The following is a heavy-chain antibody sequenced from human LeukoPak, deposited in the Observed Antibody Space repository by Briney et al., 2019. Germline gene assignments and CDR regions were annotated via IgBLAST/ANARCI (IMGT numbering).Heavy chain of an antibody. J-gene: IGHJ4*02. CDR1: GFSFSKYW. V-gene: IGHV3-74*01. CDR3: ASESSDILRGGFEY. Sequence: GRSLRLSCADSGFSFSKYWMHWVRQAPGKGLVWVSRISTDGTSTTYADLVKGRFTISRDNAKNTLYLQMNSLRAEDTAVYYCASESSDILRGGFEYWGQGVLVTVSS. CDR2: ISTDGTST. D-gene: IGHD3-9*01.